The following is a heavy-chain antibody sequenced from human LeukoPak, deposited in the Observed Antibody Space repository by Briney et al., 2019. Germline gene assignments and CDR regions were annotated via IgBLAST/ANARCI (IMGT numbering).Heavy chain of an antibody. CDR1: GDSISSDY. V-gene: IGHV4-59*01. CDR3: ARSRFGSGTYCYYGMDV. J-gene: IGHJ6*02. Sequence: KPSGSLSLTCSVPGDSISSDYCDWIRQTPGKGLEWIGHNYNSGSTNYNPSLKSRVTISVDTSKNQFSLMVSSVTAADTAVYYCARSRFGSGTYCYYGMDVWGQGTTVTVSS. CDR2: NYNSGST. D-gene: IGHD3-10*01.